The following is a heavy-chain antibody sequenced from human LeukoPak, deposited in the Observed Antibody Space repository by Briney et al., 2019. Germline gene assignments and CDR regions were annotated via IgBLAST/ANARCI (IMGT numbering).Heavy chain of an antibody. Sequence: PGRSLRLSCAASGFTFSSYGMHWVRQAPGKGLEWVAVIWSDGSNKYHADSVKGRFTISRDNSKNTLYLQMNSLRVEDTAVYYCARGASIAAAGTGEKSNWFDPWGQGTLVTVSS. CDR2: IWSDGSNK. CDR3: ARGASIAAAGTGEKSNWFDP. D-gene: IGHD6-13*01. J-gene: IGHJ5*02. CDR1: GFTFSSYG. V-gene: IGHV3-33*01.